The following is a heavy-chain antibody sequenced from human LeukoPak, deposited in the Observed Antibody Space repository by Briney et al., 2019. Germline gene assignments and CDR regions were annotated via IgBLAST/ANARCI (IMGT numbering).Heavy chain of an antibody. D-gene: IGHD3-22*01. CDR1: GGSISSYY. Sequence: SETLSLTCNVSGGSISSYYWSWIRQPPGKGLEWIGYIYYSGSTNYNPSLKRRVTISVDPSKNQFSLKLSSVTAADTAVYYCARGHYYDSSGYYLGEDAFDIWGQGTMVTVSS. V-gene: IGHV4-59*01. J-gene: IGHJ3*02. CDR3: ARGHYYDSSGYYLGEDAFDI. CDR2: IYYSGST.